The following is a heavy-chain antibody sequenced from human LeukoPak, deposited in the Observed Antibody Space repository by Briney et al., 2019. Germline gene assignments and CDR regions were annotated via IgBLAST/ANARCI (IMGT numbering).Heavy chain of an antibody. D-gene: IGHD3-10*01. V-gene: IGHV1-2*02. CDR3: MRRAGGATQTP. CDR1: GYPFSDFY. J-gene: IGHJ5*02. Sequence: ASVKVSCKASGYPFSDFYIHWVRQAPGQGLEWMGWVVPDSGATNYAQKFQGRVTMTRDTSINTAYMELGRLRSDDTAMYYCMRRAGGATQTPWGQGTLVTVSS. CDR2: VVPDSGAT.